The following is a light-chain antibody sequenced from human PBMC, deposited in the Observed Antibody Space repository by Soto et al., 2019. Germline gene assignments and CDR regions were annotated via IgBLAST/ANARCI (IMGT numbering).Light chain of an antibody. J-gene: IGKJ1*01. CDR2: GAS. V-gene: IGKV3-20*01. CDR3: QQYGTTSWT. Sequence: EIVLTQSPGTLSLSPRERATLSCRASQSVSTNFFAWYQQKPGQAPRLLIYGASTRATGIPDRFSGSGSGTDFTLTISRLETEDFAGYYCQQYGTTSWTFGQGTKVDIK. CDR1: QSVSTNF.